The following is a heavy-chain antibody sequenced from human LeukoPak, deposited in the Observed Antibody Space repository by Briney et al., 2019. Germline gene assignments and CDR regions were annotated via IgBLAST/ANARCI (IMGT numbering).Heavy chain of an antibody. V-gene: IGHV3-30*04. J-gene: IGHJ4*02. D-gene: IGHD2-21*01. Sequence: GRSLRLSCAASGVTFSTYAMHWVRQAPGKGLEWVAVISYDGNKKYYADSVKGRFTISRDNSKNTLYLQMISLRAEDTAVYYCARDQGGDGGFDYWGQGILVTVSS. CDR3: ARDQGGDGGFDY. CDR1: GVTFSTYA. CDR2: ISYDGNKK.